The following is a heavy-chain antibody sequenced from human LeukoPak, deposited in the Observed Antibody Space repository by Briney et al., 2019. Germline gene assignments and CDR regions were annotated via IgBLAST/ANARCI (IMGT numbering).Heavy chain of an antibody. V-gene: IGHV4-4*02. CDR3: ARDNSVRDEAWWFNP. CDR2: IYHSGST. CDR1: GGSISSSYW. Sequence: SGTLSLTCGVSGGSISSSYWWSWVRQPPGKGLEWIGEIYHSGSTNYNPSLKSRVTISMDKSKNQFSLNLSSVTAADTAVYYCARDNSVRDEAWWFNPWGQGTLVTVSS. J-gene: IGHJ5*02. D-gene: IGHD5-24*01.